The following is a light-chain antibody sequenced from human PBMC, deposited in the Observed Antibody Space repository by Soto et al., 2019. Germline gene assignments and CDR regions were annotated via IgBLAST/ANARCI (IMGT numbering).Light chain of an antibody. CDR1: QTVGSN. Sequence: EIVLTQSPDTLSVSPGERATLSCRASQTVGSNLAWYQQKPGQAPRLLIYGASTRASDTPARFSGSGSVTEFALTISTLQSEDFAVYYCQQYGSSLWTVGQGTKVDSK. V-gene: IGKV3D-15*01. J-gene: IGKJ1*01. CDR3: QQYGSSLWT. CDR2: GAS.